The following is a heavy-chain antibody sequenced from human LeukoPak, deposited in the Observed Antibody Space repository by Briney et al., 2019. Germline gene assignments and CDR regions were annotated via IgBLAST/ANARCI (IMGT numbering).Heavy chain of an antibody. CDR3: ARGPGSYDSRDYYGGFDF. Sequence: PSETLSLTCTVSGGSIYRHYWSWIRQPPGKGLEWIAYIYYDGSTNDNPSLKSRATISLDTSKNQFSLNLTSMTAADTAVYYCARGPGSYDSRDYYGGFDFWGQGIRVTVSS. CDR2: IYYDGST. CDR1: GGSIYRHY. J-gene: IGHJ4*02. V-gene: IGHV4-59*11. D-gene: IGHD3-22*01.